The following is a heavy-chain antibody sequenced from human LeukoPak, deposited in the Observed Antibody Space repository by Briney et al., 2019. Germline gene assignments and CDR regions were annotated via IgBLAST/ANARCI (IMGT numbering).Heavy chain of an antibody. CDR2: ISHSGGTT. J-gene: IGHJ3*02. CDR1: GFTVSSNY. D-gene: IGHD2-15*01. V-gene: IGHV3-23*01. CDR3: AKANVKYCSGGSCFDAFDI. Sequence: GGSLRLSCAASGFTVSSNYMTWVRQAPGKGLEWVSAISHSGGTTYYADSVKGRFTITRDNSKNTLYLQMNSLRAEDTAVYYCAKANVKYCSGGSCFDAFDIWGQGTMVTVSS.